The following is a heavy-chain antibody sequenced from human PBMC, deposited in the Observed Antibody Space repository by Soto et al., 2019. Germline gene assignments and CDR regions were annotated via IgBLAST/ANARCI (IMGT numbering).Heavy chain of an antibody. CDR2: IYSGGRT. V-gene: IGHV3-53*01. Sequence: EVQLVESGGGLIQPGGSLRLSCAASGFSVSSNYMSWVRQAPGKGLEWVSVIYSGGRTYYADSVKGRFTISRDNSKNTLYLQMTSLGAEDSAVYYCAREANYGSFYYWGQGALVTVSS. J-gene: IGHJ4*02. CDR3: AREANYGSFYY. CDR1: GFSVSSNY. D-gene: IGHD4-17*01.